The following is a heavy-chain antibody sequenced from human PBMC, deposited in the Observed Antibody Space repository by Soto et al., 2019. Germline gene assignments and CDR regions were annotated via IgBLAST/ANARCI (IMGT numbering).Heavy chain of an antibody. CDR2: IWYDGSNK. CDR3: ARGPGGYSYGSYYYYGMDV. D-gene: IGHD5-18*01. J-gene: IGHJ6*02. V-gene: IGHV3-33*01. CDR1: GFTFSSYG. Sequence: GGSMRLSCAASGFTFSSYGMHWVRQAPGKGLEWVAVIWYDGSNKYYADSVKGRFTISRDNSKNTLYLQMNSLRAEDTAVYYCARGPGGYSYGSYYYYGMDVWGQGTTVTVSS.